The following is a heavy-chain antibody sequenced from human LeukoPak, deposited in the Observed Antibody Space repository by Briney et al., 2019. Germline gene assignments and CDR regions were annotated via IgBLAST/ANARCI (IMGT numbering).Heavy chain of an antibody. CDR1: GFTFSRNA. J-gene: IGHJ4*02. D-gene: IGHD7-27*01. V-gene: IGHV3-23*01. CDR3: AKDPWGSRGYFDY. Sequence: PGGSLRLSCAASGFTFSRNAMIWVRQAPGQGLEWVSAISGSGSDTYYADSVKGRFTIFRDNSKNTVYLRMNSLRAEDTAVYYCAKDPWGSRGYFDYWGQGTLATVSS. CDR2: ISGSGSDT.